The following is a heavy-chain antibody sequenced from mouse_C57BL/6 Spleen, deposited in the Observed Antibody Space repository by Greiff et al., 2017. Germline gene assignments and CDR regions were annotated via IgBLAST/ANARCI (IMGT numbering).Heavy chain of an antibody. D-gene: IGHD1-1*01. CDR1: GYTFPSYW. CDR3: AIYYGSSCYYALDD. V-gene: IGHV1-50*01. Sequence: QVQLQQPGAELVKPGASVKLSCKASGYTFPSYWLQWVKQRPGQGLDCMGEIDPSETDTNYNQKFKAKAALAVDTSSSTAYMQLSSLTSEDSAVYDCAIYYGSSCYYALDDWGQGTTVTVSS. CDR2: IDPSETDT. J-gene: IGHJ4*01.